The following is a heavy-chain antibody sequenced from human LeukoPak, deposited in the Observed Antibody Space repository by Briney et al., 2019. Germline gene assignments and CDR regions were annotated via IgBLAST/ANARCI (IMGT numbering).Heavy chain of an antibody. D-gene: IGHD2-2*01. J-gene: IGHJ3*02. CDR2: IYSGGDT. CDR1: GLIVSGTY. CDR3: ARGSCSNIRCHDAFDI. Sequence: GGSLRLSCAASGLIVSGTYMTWVRQAPRKGLECVSIIYSGGDTYYTDSVKGRFSVSRDNSKNTLYLQMNSLRVDDTAVYYCARGSCSNIRCHDAFDIWGQGTMVTVSS. V-gene: IGHV3-53*01.